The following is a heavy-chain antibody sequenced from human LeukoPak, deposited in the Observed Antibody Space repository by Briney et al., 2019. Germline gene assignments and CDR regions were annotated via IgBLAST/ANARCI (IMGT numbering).Heavy chain of an antibody. V-gene: IGHV1-58*02. CDR3: AADSRYSSSWPFDY. CDR2: IVVGRGNT. J-gene: IGHJ4*02. D-gene: IGHD6-13*01. CDR1: GFTFTSSA. Sequence: ASVKLSCKASGFTFTSSAMQWVRQARGQRLDSIGWIVVGRGNTNYAQKFHERVTITRDMSTSTAYMELSSLRSEDTAVYYCAADSRYSSSWPFDYWGQGTLVTVSS.